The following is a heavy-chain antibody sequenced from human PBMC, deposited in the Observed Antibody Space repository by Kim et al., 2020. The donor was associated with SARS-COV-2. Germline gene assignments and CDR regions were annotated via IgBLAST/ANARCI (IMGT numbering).Heavy chain of an antibody. CDR2: ISGSGGST. CDR3: AKGGWEKVVKNYYYYGMDV. V-gene: IGHV3-23*01. D-gene: IGHD3-22*01. CDR1: GFTFSSYA. J-gene: IGHJ6*02. Sequence: GGSLRLSCAASGFTFSSYAMSWVRQAPGKGLEWVSAISGSGGSTYYADSVKGRFTISGDNSKNTLYLQMNSLRAEDTAVYYCAKGGWEKVVKNYYYYGMDVWGHGTTVTVSS.